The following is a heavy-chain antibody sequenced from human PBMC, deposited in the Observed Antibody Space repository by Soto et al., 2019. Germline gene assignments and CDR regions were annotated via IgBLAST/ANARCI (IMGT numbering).Heavy chain of an antibody. D-gene: IGHD6-13*01. CDR1: GYTFTRYW. J-gene: IGHJ4*02. CDR2: IFPDDSDI. CDR3: VRRIAWYYFDS. Sequence: GESLKISCKASGYTFTRYWIGWVRQKPGQGLEWLGVIFPDDSDIRYNPSFRGQVTISADKSVNTVYLQWIGLKASGTAIYYCVRRIAWYYFDSWGQGTPVTVSS. V-gene: IGHV5-51*01.